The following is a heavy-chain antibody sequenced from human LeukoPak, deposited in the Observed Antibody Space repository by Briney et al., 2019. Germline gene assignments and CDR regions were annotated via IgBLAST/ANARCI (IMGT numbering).Heavy chain of an antibody. J-gene: IGHJ4*02. CDR1: GYTFTGYY. CDR3: AREPIAAAGTVDDY. V-gene: IGHV1-2*06. CDR2: INPNSGGT. Sequence: ASVKVSCKASGYTFTGYYMHWVRQAPGQGLEWMGRINPNSGGTNYAQKLQGRVTMTTDTSTSTAYMELRSLRSDDTAVYYCAREPIAAAGTVDDYGGQGTLVTVSS. D-gene: IGHD6-13*01.